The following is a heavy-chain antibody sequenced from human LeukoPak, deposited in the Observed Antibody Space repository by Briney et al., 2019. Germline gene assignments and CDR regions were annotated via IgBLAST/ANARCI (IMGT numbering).Heavy chain of an antibody. Sequence: SVKVSCKASGGTFSSYAISWVRQAPGQGLEWMGRIIPIFGTANYAQEFQGRVTITTDESTSTAYMELSSLRSEDTAVYYCATEGDYGGNYLDYWGQGTLVTVSS. J-gene: IGHJ4*02. V-gene: IGHV1-69*05. D-gene: IGHD4-23*01. CDR3: ATEGDYGGNYLDY. CDR1: GGTFSSYA. CDR2: IIPIFGTA.